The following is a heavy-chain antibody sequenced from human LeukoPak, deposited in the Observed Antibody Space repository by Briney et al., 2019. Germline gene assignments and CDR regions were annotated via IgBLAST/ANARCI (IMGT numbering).Heavy chain of an antibody. V-gene: IGHV4-4*07. Sequence: SETLSLPSSVSGGSISSYYWSWIRRPAGKGLEWIGRIYTSGSTNYNASLKSRVSMSVDTSKNQFSLKLSSVTAADTAVFYCARENSGSYREFDYWGQGTLVTVSS. D-gene: IGHD1-26*01. CDR2: IYTSGST. J-gene: IGHJ4*02. CDR1: GGSISSYY. CDR3: ARENSGSYREFDY.